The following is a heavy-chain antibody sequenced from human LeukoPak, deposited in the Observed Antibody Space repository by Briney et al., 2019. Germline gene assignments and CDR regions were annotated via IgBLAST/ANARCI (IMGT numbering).Heavy chain of an antibody. CDR2: ISSSSSTI. D-gene: IGHD3-9*01. V-gene: IGHV3-48*01. CDR3: ARGEGLRYFDWFIDYMDV. J-gene: IGHJ6*03. Sequence: GGSLRLSCTTSRFTFSTYSMNWVRQAPGKGLEWVSYISSSSSTIYYADSVKGRFTISRDNAKNSLYLQMNSLRAEDTAVYYCARGEGLRYFDWFIDYMDVWGKGTTVTVSS. CDR1: RFTFSTYS.